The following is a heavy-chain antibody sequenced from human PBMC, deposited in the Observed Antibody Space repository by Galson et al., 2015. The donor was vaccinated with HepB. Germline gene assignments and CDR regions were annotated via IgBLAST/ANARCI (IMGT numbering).Heavy chain of an antibody. CDR2: ISYDGSNK. V-gene: IGHV3-30*04. J-gene: IGHJ6*02. CDR1: GFTFSSYA. D-gene: IGHD6-13*01. Sequence: SLRLSCAASGFTFSSYAMHWVRQAPGKGLEWVAVISYDGSNKYYADSVKGRFTISRDNSKNTLYLQMNSLRAEDTAVYYCARASLHSSSWVLLYYYYGMDVWGQGTTVTVSS. CDR3: ARASLHSSSWVLLYYYYGMDV.